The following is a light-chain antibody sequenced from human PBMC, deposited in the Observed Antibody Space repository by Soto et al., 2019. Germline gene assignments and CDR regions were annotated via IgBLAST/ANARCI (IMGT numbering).Light chain of an antibody. CDR2: NDR. CDR1: NIGYKR. V-gene: IGLV3-21*02. CDR3: QVWDDRGLHVV. J-gene: IGLJ3*02. Sequence: SYELTQAPSVSVAPGQTARLTYGGDNIGYKRVHWYQQRPGQAPVLVVYNDRDRPSGIPERFSGSNSGNTATLTISRVEGGDEADYYCQVWDDRGLHVVFGGGTKLTVL.